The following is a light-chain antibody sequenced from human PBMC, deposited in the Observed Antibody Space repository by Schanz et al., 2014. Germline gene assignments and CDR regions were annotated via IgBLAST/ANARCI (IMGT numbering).Light chain of an antibody. Sequence: QSVLTQPPSASGTPGQRVTISCSGSSSNIGSDSVCWYQQLPVTAPKLLIYRNNQRPSGVPDRFSGSKSGTSASLAISGLRSEDEADYYCAAWDDSLSGRVFGGGTKLTVL. CDR2: RNN. CDR1: SSNIGSDS. V-gene: IGLV1-47*01. CDR3: AAWDDSLSGRV. J-gene: IGLJ3*02.